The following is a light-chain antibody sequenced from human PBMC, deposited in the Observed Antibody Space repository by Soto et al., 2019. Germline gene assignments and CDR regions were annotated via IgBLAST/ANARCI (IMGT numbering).Light chain of an antibody. CDR3: QQSYGTPIT. CDR1: QSILNY. CDR2: GAA. V-gene: IGKV1-39*01. Sequence: DIQMTQSPSSLSASVGDRVTITCRAGQSILNYLSWYQLKPGKAPRLLMYGAASLQSGVPSRFSGSGSGTDFTLTITSLQPEDFATYYCQQSYGTPITFGQGTRLEIK. J-gene: IGKJ5*01.